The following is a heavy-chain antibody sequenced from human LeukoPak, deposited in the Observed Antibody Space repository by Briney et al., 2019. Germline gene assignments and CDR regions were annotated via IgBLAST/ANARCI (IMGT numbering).Heavy chain of an antibody. V-gene: IGHV1-69*13. CDR3: ASTRYQLLNNYYYYYGMDV. Sequence: SVKVSCKASGGTFSSYAISWVRQAPGQGLEWMGGIIPIFGTANYAQKFQGRVTITADESTSTAYMELSSLRSEDTAVYYCASTRYQLLNNYYYYYGMDVWGQGTTVTVSS. D-gene: IGHD2-2*01. J-gene: IGHJ6*02. CDR2: IIPIFGTA. CDR1: GGTFSSYA.